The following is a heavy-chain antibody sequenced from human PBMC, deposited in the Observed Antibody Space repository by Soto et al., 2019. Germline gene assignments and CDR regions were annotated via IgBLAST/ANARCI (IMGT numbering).Heavy chain of an antibody. J-gene: IGHJ5*02. CDR3: AKDGNPRYYDFWGPPNWFDP. Sequence: GGSLRLSCAASGFTFSSYGMHWVRQAPGKGLEWVAVISYDGSNKYYADSVKGRFTISRDNSKNTLYLQMNSLRAEDTAVYYCAKDGNPRYYDFWGPPNWFDPWGQGTLVTVSS. D-gene: IGHD3-3*01. V-gene: IGHV3-30*18. CDR1: GFTFSSYG. CDR2: ISYDGSNK.